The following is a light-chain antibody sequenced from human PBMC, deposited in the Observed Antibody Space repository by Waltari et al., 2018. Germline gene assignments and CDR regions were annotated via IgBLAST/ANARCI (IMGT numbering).Light chain of an antibody. CDR3: QQYDSYSGT. Sequence: DIQMTQSPSTLSASVGDRVTITCRASQSISSWLAWYHQKPGKAPKLLIYKASSLESGVPSRFSGSGSGTDFTLTISSLQPDDFATYYCQQYDSYSGTFGQGTKVEIK. J-gene: IGKJ1*01. CDR1: QSISSW. CDR2: KAS. V-gene: IGKV1-5*03.